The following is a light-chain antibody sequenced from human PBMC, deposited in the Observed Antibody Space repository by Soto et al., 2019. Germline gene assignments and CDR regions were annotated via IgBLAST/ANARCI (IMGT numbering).Light chain of an antibody. J-gene: IGKJ4*02. CDR2: GAS. CDR3: QQYKKCHPVT. CDR1: QSVSSN. Sequence: DIVLTQSPATLSLSPGERDTISCRASQSVSSNLAWYQQKPGQAPSLLIYGASSRETDIPTRFSGSGAGRAFSLYITSMQSEAFAVYHCQQYKKCHPVTFGGGTKVDIK. V-gene: IGKV3-15*01.